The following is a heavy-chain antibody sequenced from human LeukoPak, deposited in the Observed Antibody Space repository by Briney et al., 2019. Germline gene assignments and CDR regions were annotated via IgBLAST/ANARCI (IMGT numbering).Heavy chain of an antibody. Sequence: GGSLRLSCAASGFSLSSHEMNWVRQAPGKGLEWVSQINSATTIYNADSVKGRFTISRDNAKNSVYLQMNSLRAEDTAVYHCARSTAGLDVWGQGTTVTVSS. J-gene: IGHJ6*02. CDR2: INSATTI. CDR3: ARSTAGLDV. CDR1: GFSLSSHE. V-gene: IGHV3-48*03.